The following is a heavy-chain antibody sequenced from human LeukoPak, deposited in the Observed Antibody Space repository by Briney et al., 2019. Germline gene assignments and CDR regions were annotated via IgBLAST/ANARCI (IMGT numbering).Heavy chain of an antibody. D-gene: IGHD3-10*01. V-gene: IGHV3-74*01. CDR2: INSDGSST. CDR3: ARGASGLGRSNWFDP. Sequence: GGSLRLSCAASGFTFSSYWMHWVRQAPGKGLVWVSRINSDGSSTSYADSVKGRFTISRDNAKNTLYLQMNSLRAEDTAVYYCARGASGLGRSNWFDPWGQGTLVTVSS. CDR1: GFTFSSYW. J-gene: IGHJ5*02.